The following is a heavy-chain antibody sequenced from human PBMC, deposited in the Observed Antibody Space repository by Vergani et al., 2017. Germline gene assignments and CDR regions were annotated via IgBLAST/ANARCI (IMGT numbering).Heavy chain of an antibody. D-gene: IGHD3-22*01. CDR3: AREDISLTVEGANYMDI. J-gene: IGHJ6*03. CDR2: TYFMSKWYN. Sequence: QVQLHQSGPGLVKPSQTLSLTCAISGDRVSNKSAGWNWIRQSPSRGLEWLGRTYFMSKWYNDYAASVKSRMTINSDTSNNLFSLHLHSVTPEDTAVYYCAREDISLTVEGANYMDIWGKGTTVTVSS. V-gene: IGHV6-1*01. CDR1: GDRVSNKSAG.